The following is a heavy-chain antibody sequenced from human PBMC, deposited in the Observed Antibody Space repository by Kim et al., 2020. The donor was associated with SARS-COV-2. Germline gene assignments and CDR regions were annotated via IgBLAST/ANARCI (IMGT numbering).Heavy chain of an antibody. D-gene: IGHD4-4*01. CDR2: IYDDGVT. Sequence: SETLSLTCTVSSGSIKSYYWSWIRQPAGQGLEWIGRIYDDGVTNYNPSLKSRVTMSVDTSKNQFSLRLTSVTAADTAVQYCARTSGLQSPDYWVQGTLVT. CDR1: SGSIKSYY. CDR3: ARTSGLQSPDY. V-gene: IGHV4-4*07. J-gene: IGHJ4*02.